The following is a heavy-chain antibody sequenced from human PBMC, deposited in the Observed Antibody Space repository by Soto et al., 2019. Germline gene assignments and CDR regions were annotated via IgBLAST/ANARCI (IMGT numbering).Heavy chain of an antibody. CDR1: GFTFSSYW. Sequence: GGSLRLSCAASGFTFSSYWMHWVRQVPGKGLMWVSRINNDGSRTAYADSVKGRFNISRDNAKDTLYLQLDSLRAEDTAVYYCARRGYNYDLGYWGQGTLVTVSS. D-gene: IGHD5-18*01. CDR3: ARRGYNYDLGY. V-gene: IGHV3-74*01. CDR2: INNDGSRT. J-gene: IGHJ4*02.